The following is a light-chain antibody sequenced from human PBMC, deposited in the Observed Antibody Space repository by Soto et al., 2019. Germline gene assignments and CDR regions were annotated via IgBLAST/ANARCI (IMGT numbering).Light chain of an antibody. V-gene: IGKV3-20*01. J-gene: IGKJ2*01. CDR1: QSVSSSY. Sequence: EIVLTQSPGTLSLSPGERATISCRASQSVSSSYLAWYQQKHGQAPRLVIYGASSRATGIPDRFSGSGSGTDFTLTISRLEPEDFAVYYCQQYGSSPPYTFGQGNKLEIK. CDR2: GAS. CDR3: QQYGSSPPYT.